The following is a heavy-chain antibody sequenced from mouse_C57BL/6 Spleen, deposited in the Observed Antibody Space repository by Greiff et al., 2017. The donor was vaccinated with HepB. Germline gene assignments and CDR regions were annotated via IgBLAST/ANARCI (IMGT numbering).Heavy chain of an antibody. CDR3: TRESTTVVATSFDY. V-gene: IGHV1-15*01. CDR2: IDPETGGT. CDR1: GYTFTDYE. Sequence: PLQQSGAELVRPGASVTLSCKASGYTFTDYEMHWVKQTPVHGLEWIGAIDPETGGTAYNQKFKGKAILTADKSSSTAYMELRSLTSEDSAVYYCTRESTTVVATSFDYWGQGTTLTVSS. D-gene: IGHD1-1*01. J-gene: IGHJ2*01.